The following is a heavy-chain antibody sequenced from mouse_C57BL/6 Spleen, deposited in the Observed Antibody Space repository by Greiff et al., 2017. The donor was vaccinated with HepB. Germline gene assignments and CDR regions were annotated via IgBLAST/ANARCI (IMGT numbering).Heavy chain of an antibody. J-gene: IGHJ4*01. D-gene: IGHD4-1*01. Sequence: EVQGVESGGGLVKPGGSLKLSCAASGFTFSSYTMSWVRQTPEKRLEWVATISGGGGNTYYPDSVKGRFTISRDNAKNTLYLQMSSLRSEDTALYYCARSNWDHYYAMDYWGQGTSVTVSS. CDR3: ARSNWDHYYAMDY. V-gene: IGHV5-9*01. CDR2: ISGGGGNT. CDR1: GFTFSSYT.